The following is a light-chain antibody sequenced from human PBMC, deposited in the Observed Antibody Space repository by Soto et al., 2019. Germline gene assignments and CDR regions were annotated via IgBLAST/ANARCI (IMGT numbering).Light chain of an antibody. CDR2: SNN. Sequence: QSVLTQPPSVSGAPGQRVTISCTGSSSNIGAGYDVHWYQRLPGKAPKVLIYSNNKRPSGVPDRFSGSKSGTSASLAITGLEAEDEADYYCQSYDSSLSGSYVFGTGTKVTV. CDR3: QSYDSSLSGSYV. V-gene: IGLV1-40*01. CDR1: SSNIGAGYD. J-gene: IGLJ1*01.